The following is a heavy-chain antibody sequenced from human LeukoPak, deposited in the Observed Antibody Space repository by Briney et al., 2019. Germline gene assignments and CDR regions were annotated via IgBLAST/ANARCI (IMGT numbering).Heavy chain of an antibody. CDR2: IYYSGST. CDR1: GGSISSSSYY. Sequence: SETLSLTCTVSGGSISSSSYYWGWIRRPPGKGLEWIGSIYYSGSTYYNPSLKSRVTISVDTSKNQFSLKLSSVTAADTAVYYCAGQGAAADATDAFDIWGQGTMVTVSS. CDR3: AGQGAAADATDAFDI. D-gene: IGHD6-13*01. J-gene: IGHJ3*02. V-gene: IGHV4-39*07.